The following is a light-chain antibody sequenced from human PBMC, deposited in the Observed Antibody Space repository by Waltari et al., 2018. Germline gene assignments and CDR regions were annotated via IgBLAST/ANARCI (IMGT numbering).Light chain of an antibody. J-gene: IGKJ4*01. V-gene: IGKV3-20*01. CDR2: DAS. CDR1: QSLGNTY. Sequence: EIVLTQSPGTLSLSPGESASLSCRASQSLGNTYLAWYQQKPGQAPRLLILDASRRATGIPDRFSGSGSGTDFTLTISRLEPEDFAVYFCQKYGRTPRPFGGGTKVEI. CDR3: QKYGRTPRP.